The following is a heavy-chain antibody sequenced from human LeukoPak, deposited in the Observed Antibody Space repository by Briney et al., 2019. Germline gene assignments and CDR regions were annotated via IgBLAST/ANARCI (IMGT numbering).Heavy chain of an antibody. CDR3: ARESVGVVVVVAATHYYYGMDV. CDR2: INPSGGST. D-gene: IGHD2-15*01. Sequence: ASVKVSCKASGYTFTSYYMHWVRQAPGQGPEWMGIINPSGGSTSYAQKFQGRVTMTRDTSTSTVYMELSSLRSEDTAVYYCARESVGVVVVVAATHYYYGMDVWGQGTTVTVSS. J-gene: IGHJ6*02. CDR1: GYTFTSYY. V-gene: IGHV1-46*01.